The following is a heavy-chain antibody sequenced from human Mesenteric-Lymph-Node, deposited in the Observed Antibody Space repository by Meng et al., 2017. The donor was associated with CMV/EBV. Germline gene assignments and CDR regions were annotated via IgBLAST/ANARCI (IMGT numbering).Heavy chain of an antibody. V-gene: IGHV1-18*01. CDR3: ARDQPVVVPAATAFDI. J-gene: IGHJ3*02. Sequence: ASVKVSCKASGGTFSSYAISWVRQAPGQGLEWMGWISAYNGNPNYAQKLQGRVTMTTDTSTSTAYMDLRSLRSDDTAVYYCARDQPVVVPAATAFDIWGQGTMVTVSS. CDR1: GGTFSSYA. CDR2: ISAYNGNP. D-gene: IGHD2-2*01.